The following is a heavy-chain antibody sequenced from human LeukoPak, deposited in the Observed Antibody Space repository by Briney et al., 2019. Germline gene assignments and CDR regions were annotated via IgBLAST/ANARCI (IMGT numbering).Heavy chain of an antibody. J-gene: IGHJ5*02. CDR2: IHSSGTT. V-gene: IGHV4-4*07. CDR3: ARDYTGYNWFDP. CDR1: GDSISGNY. Sequence: PSETLSLTCTVSGDSISGNYWNWIRQPAGKGLEWTGRIHSSGTTNYNPSLKSRITMSIEKSQNQFSLKLSSVTAADTAVYYCARDYTGYNWFDPWGQGNLVTVSS. D-gene: IGHD2-2*03.